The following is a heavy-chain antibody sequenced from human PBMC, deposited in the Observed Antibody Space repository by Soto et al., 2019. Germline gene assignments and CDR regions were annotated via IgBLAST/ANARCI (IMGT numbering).Heavy chain of an antibody. J-gene: IGHJ4*02. CDR1: GGSVSSGSYY. D-gene: IGHD1-26*01. CDR3: ARVFRELLLFDY. Sequence: QVQLQESGPGLVKPSETLSLTCTVSGGSVSSGSYYWSWIRQPPGKELEWIGYMYYSGSTNSNPSFKSRVTISVDTSKNQFSLKLSSVTAADTAVYYCARVFRELLLFDYWGQGTLVTVSS. V-gene: IGHV4-61*01. CDR2: MYYSGST.